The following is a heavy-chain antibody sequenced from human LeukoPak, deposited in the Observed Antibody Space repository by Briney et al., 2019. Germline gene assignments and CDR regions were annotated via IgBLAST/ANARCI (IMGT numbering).Heavy chain of an antibody. J-gene: IGHJ6*03. CDR3: ARVTRYFDSRNYYYYMDV. CDR2: IIPIFGTA. D-gene: IGHD3-9*01. Sequence: SVKVSCKASGGTFSSYAISWVRQAPGQGLEWMGGIIPIFGTANYAQKFQGRVTITTDESTSTAYMELSSLRSEDTAVYYCARVTRYFDSRNYYYYMDVWGKGTTVTVSS. V-gene: IGHV1-69*05. CDR1: GGTFSSYA.